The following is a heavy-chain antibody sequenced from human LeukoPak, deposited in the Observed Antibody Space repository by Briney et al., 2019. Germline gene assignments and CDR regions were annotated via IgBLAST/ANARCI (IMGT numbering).Heavy chain of an antibody. CDR1: GFTFSSYA. CDR2: ISGSGGST. D-gene: IGHD3-16*01. Sequence: GGSLRLSCAASGFTFSSYAMSWVRQVPGKGLEWVSAISGSGGSTYYADSVKGRFTISRDNAKNSLFLQMSSLRGEDTALYYCATEHWGPNSWGQGTLVTVSS. CDR3: ATEHWGPNS. V-gene: IGHV3-23*01. J-gene: IGHJ4*02.